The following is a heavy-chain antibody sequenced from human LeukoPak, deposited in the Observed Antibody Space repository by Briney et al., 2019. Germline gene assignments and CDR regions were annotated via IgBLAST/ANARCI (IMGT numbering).Heavy chain of an antibody. J-gene: IGHJ4*02. V-gene: IGHV3-23*01. CDR3: ARGDYYDSSGYGDY. Sequence: GGSLRLSCAASGFTFSNYAMNWVRQAPGKGLEWVSSISGSGDDPSYADSVKGRFTISRDNSRNTLYLQMNSLRAEDTAVYYCARGDYYDSSGYGDYWGQGTLVTVSS. CDR1: GFTFSNYA. D-gene: IGHD3-22*01. CDR2: ISGSGDDP.